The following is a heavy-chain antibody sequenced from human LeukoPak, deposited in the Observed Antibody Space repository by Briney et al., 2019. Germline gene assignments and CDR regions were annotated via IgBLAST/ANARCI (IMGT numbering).Heavy chain of an antibody. CDR1: GGSISSSSYY. J-gene: IGHJ6*03. V-gene: IGHV4-39*01. CDR3: ARHATEMATIDYYYYMDV. CDR2: IYYSGST. D-gene: IGHD5-24*01. Sequence: RSSETLSLTCTVSGGSISSSSYYWGWIRQPPGKGLEWIGSIYYSGSTYYNPSLKSRVTISVDTSKNQFSLELSSVTAADTAVYYCARHATEMATIDYYYYMDVWGKGTTVTVSS.